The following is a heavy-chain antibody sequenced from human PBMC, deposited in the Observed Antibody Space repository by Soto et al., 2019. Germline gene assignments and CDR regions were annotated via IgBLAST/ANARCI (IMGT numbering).Heavy chain of an antibody. D-gene: IGHD6-13*01. Sequence: PSETLSLTCTVSGGSISSYYWSWIRQPPGKGLEWIGYIYYSGSTNYNPSLKSRVTISVDTSKNQFSLKLSSVTAADTAVYYCARAKAPLYSSRRYWFAPWGQGTLVPVYS. CDR2: IYYSGST. V-gene: IGHV4-59*08. CDR1: GGSISSYY. J-gene: IGHJ5*02. CDR3: ARAKAPLYSSRRYWFAP.